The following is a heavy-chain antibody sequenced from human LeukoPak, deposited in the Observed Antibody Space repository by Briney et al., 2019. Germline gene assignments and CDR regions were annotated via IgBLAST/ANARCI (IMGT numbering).Heavy chain of an antibody. CDR1: GGSISSGGYY. J-gene: IGHJ4*02. CDR3: AGGGRITMVRGVIIKALTEYYFDY. V-gene: IGHV4-30-2*01. CDR2: IYHSGST. Sequence: SETLSLTCTVSGGSISSGGYYWSWIRQPPGKGLEWIGYIYHSGSTYYNPSLKSRVTISVDRSKNQFSLKLSSVTAADTAVYYCAGGGRITMVRGVIIKALTEYYFDYWGQGTLVTVSS. D-gene: IGHD3-10*01.